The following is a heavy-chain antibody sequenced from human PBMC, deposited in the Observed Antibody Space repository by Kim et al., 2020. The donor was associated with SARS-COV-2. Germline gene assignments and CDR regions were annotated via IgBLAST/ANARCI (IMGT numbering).Heavy chain of an antibody. CDR3: TRVPPYSNSWWDAFDI. CDR2: IRSKANSYAT. J-gene: IGHJ3*02. D-gene: IGHD6-13*01. Sequence: GGSLRLSCAASGFIFSDSAMYWVRQASGKGLQWVGRIRSKANSYATAYDVSVKGRFIISRDDSKNTAYLQMNSLKTEDTAIYYCTRVPPYSNSWWDAFDIWGQGKIVTVSS. CDR1: GFIFSDSA. V-gene: IGHV3-73*01.